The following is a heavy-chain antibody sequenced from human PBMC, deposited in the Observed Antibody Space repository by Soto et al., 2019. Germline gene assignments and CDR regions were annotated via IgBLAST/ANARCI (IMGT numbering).Heavy chain of an antibody. Sequence: QVQLVQSGAEVRKPGASVTVSCRSSGDSFNDYYIHWVRQAPGQGFEWMGWINPNGGVTKYAQKFQGWVSMNRDTSIRTVYMQLSRLRSDDTAVYYCARERGGATATLDYYYFYMDVWGTGTTVTVSS. D-gene: IGHD1-26*01. CDR1: GDSFNDYY. J-gene: IGHJ6*03. V-gene: IGHV1-2*04. CDR3: ARERGGATATLDYYYFYMDV. CDR2: INPNGGVT.